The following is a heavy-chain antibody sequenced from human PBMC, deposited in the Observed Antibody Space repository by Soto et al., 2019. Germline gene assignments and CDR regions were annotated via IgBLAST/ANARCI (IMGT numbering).Heavy chain of an antibody. CDR3: ARERGVLLWFGANKWFDP. D-gene: IGHD3-10*01. V-gene: IGHV4-34*01. Sequence: QVQLQQWGAGLLKPSETLSLTCAVYGGSFSGYYWSWIRQPPGKGLEWIGEINHSGSTNYNPSLKSRVNTSVDTSKNQFSLKLRPLSAADTAVYYCARERGVLLWFGANKWFDPWGQGTLVTVSS. CDR2: INHSGST. J-gene: IGHJ5*02. CDR1: GGSFSGYY.